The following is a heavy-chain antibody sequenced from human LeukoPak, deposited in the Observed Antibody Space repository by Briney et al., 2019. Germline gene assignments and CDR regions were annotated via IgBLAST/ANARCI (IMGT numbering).Heavy chain of an antibody. CDR3: AREGGSGWYRGGYFDY. CDR1: GFTFSSYW. V-gene: IGHV3-21*01. D-gene: IGHD6-19*01. Sequence: GGSLRLSCAASGFTFSSYWMSWVRQAPGKGLEWVSSISSSSSYIYYADSVKGRFTISRDNAKNSLYLQMNSLRAEDTAVYYCAREGGSGWYRGGYFDYWGQGTLVTVSS. CDR2: ISSSSSYI. J-gene: IGHJ4*02.